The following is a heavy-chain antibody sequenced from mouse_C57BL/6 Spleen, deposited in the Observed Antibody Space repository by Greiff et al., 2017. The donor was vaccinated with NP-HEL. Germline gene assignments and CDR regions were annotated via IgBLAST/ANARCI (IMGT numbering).Heavy chain of an antibody. CDR2: ISDGGSYT. V-gene: IGHV5-4*01. CDR1: GFTFSSYA. J-gene: IGHJ4*01. CDR3: ARWDY. Sequence: EVQRVESGGGLVKPGGSLKLSCAASGFTFSSYAMSWVRQTPEKRLEWVATISDGGSYTYYPDNVKGRFTISRDNAKNNLYLQMSHLKSEDTAMYYCARWDYWGQGTSVTVSS.